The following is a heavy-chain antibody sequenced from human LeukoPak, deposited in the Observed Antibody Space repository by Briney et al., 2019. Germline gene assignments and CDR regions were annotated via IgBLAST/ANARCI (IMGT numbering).Heavy chain of an antibody. V-gene: IGHV5-51*01. CDR2: IYPGDSDT. CDR3: ARLLGDSSGSSVPSYYYYMDV. Sequence: GESLKISCKGSGYSFTSYWIGWVRQMPGKGLEWMGIIYPGDSDTRYRPSFQGQDTISADKSFSTAHLQWSSLKASDTAMYYCARLLGDSSGSSVPSYYYYMDVWGKGTTVTISS. CDR1: GYSFTSYW. J-gene: IGHJ6*03. D-gene: IGHD3-22*01.